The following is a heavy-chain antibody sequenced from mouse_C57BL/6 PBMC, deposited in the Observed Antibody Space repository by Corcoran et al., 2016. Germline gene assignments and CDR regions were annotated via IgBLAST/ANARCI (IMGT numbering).Heavy chain of an antibody. V-gene: IGHV9-3*01. Sequence: QIQLVQSGPDLKKPGETVKISCKASGYTFTTYGMSWVEQAPGKGLKWMGWINTYSGVPTYADDFKGRFAFSLETSASTAYLQINNLKNEDTATYFCARSGDYIYAMDYWGQGTSVTVSS. D-gene: IGHD2-13*01. J-gene: IGHJ4*01. CDR1: GYTFTTYG. CDR2: INTYSGVP. CDR3: ARSGDYIYAMDY.